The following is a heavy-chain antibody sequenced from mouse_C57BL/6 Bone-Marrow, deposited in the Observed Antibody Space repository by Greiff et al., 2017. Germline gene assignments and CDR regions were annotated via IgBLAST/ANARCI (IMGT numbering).Heavy chain of an antibody. Sequence: VKLMESGPGLVQPSQSLSITCTVSGFSLTSYGVHWVRQSPGKGLEWLGVIWSGGSTDYNAAFISRLSISKDNSKSQVFFKMNSLQADDTARYYCARKRDYYGSSYEGNAMDYWGQGTSVTVSS. CDR1: GFSLTSYG. CDR3: ARKRDYYGSSYEGNAMDY. D-gene: IGHD1-1*01. J-gene: IGHJ4*01. CDR2: IWSGGST. V-gene: IGHV2-2*01.